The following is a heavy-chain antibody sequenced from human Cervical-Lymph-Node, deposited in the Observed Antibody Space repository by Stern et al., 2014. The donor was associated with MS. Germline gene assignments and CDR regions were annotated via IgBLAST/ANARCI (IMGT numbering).Heavy chain of an antibody. CDR2: INPNSGGT. D-gene: IGHD2-15*01. CDR3: ARSNYCSGGSCYYYYGMDV. CDR1: GYTFTGYY. Sequence: QVQLVQSGAEVKKPGASVKVSCKASGYTFTGYYMHWVRQAPGPGLEWMGRINPNSGGTNYAQKFQGRVTMTRDTSISTAYMELSRLRSDDTAVYYCARSNYCSGGSCYYYYGMDVWGQGTTVTVSS. J-gene: IGHJ6*02. V-gene: IGHV1-2*06.